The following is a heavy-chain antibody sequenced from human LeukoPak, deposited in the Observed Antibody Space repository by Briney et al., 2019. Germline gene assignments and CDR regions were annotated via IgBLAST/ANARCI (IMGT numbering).Heavy chain of an antibody. V-gene: IGHV4-61*02. CDR1: GGSICSGSYY. Sequence: SETLSLTCTVSGGSICSGSYYWSWIRQPAGKGLEWIGRIYTSGSTNYNPSLKSRVTISVDTSKNQFSLKLSSVTAADTAVYYCARTVYCGGDCYPSWGQGTLVTVSS. D-gene: IGHD2-21*02. J-gene: IGHJ5*02. CDR2: IYTSGST. CDR3: ARTVYCGGDCYPS.